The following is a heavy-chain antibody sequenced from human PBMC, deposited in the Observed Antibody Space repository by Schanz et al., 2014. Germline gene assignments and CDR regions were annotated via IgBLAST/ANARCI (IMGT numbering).Heavy chain of an antibody. CDR2: INPSGAT. CDR1: GYTFTNYY. V-gene: IGHV1-46*01. D-gene: IGHD6-13*01. Sequence: QVQLVQSGAEVKKPGASVKVSCKASGYTFTNYYMHWVRQAPGQGLEWMGIINPSGATIYAQNFQGRVTMTRDTSTSTVYMELSRLTSDDTALYYCARDGHSSIWDSYYFYGLDVWGQGTTVTVSS. CDR3: ARDGHSSIWDSYYFYGLDV. J-gene: IGHJ6*02.